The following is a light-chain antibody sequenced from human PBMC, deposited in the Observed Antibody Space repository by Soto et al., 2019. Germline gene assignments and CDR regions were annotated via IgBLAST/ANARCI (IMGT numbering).Light chain of an antibody. Sequence: QSVLTQPPSASGTPGQSVTMSCSGSSSNIGSNTVHWYQQLPGTAPKLLIYSTNQRPSGVPDRFSGSKSGNTASLTISGLQAEDEADYYCCSYAGGYTYVFGTGTQLTVL. J-gene: IGLJ1*01. CDR1: SSNIGSNT. V-gene: IGLV1-44*01. CDR3: CSYAGGYTYV. CDR2: STN.